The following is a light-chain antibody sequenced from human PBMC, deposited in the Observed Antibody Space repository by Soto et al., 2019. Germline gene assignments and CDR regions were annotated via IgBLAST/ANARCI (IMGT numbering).Light chain of an antibody. CDR1: QSVTSSY. J-gene: IGKJ5*01. Sequence: EIVLTQSPGTLSLSPGEGATLSCRASQSVTSSYLAWYQQKPGQAPRLLIYGASSRATGIPDRFSGSGSGTDFTLTISRLEPEDFAVYYCQQYGGSPPITFGQGTDWRL. CDR3: QQYGGSPPIT. V-gene: IGKV3-20*01. CDR2: GAS.